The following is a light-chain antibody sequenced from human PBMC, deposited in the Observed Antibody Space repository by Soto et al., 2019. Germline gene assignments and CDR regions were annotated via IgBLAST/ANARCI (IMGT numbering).Light chain of an antibody. Sequence: EIVLTQSPAALSVSPGERATLSCWASQSVGSTLNWYQQRPGQAPRLIIYDTSIRATGIPARFSGSGSGTEFTLTIASLQSEDSGAYYCQRFNRWPLSFGGGTKVDI. CDR1: QSVGST. V-gene: IGKV3-15*01. CDR3: QRFNRWPLS. CDR2: DTS. J-gene: IGKJ4*01.